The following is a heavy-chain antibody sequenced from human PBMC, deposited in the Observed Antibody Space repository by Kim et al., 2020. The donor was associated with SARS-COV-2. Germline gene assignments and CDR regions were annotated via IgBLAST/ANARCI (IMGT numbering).Heavy chain of an antibody. Sequence: GGSLRLSCVAPGFTFSDYTMRWVRQAPGKGLEWVAFISYDGNTKDYADSVKGRFTISRDNSKNTLYLQMNSLRAEDTAVYHCVRGDSGGSGCNYGWDFDL. CDR1: GFTFSDYT. CDR3: VRGDSGGSGCNYGWDFDL. D-gene: IGHD4-4*01. J-gene: IGHJ2*01. V-gene: IGHV3-30-3*01. CDR2: ISYDGNTK.